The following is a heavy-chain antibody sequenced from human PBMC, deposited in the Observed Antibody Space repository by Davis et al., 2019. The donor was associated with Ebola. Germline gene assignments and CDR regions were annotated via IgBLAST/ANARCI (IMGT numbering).Heavy chain of an antibody. D-gene: IGHD2-2*01. Sequence: PSETLSLTCAVYGGSFSGYYWSWIRQPPGKGLEWIGEINHSGSTNYNPSLKSRVTISVDTSKNQFSLKLSSVTAADTAVYYCARGSGDIVVVPAAINWFDPWGQGTLVTVSS. CDR2: INHSGST. J-gene: IGHJ5*02. CDR3: ARGSGDIVVVPAAINWFDP. CDR1: GGSFSGYY. V-gene: IGHV4-34*01.